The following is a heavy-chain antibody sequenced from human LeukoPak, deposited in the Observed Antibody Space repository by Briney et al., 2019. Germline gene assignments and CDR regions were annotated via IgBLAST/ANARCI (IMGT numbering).Heavy chain of an antibody. CDR3: AKYSGLMIVDAFDI. J-gene: IGHJ3*02. V-gene: IGHV3-48*03. Sequence: TGGSLRLSCAASGFTFSSYEMNWVRQAPGKGLEWVSYISSSGSTIYYADSVKGRFTISRDNSKNTLYLQMNSLRAEDTAVYYCAKYSGLMIVDAFDIWGQGTMVTVSS. CDR1: GFTFSSYE. D-gene: IGHD3-22*01. CDR2: ISSSGSTI.